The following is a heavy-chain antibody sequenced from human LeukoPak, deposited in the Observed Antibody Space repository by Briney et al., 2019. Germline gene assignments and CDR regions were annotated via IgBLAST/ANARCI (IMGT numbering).Heavy chain of an antibody. D-gene: IGHD3-10*01. Sequence: GESLIISCTASGFSISNFWIAWVRQMPGKGLECMGVIFPGHSGTRYSPAFQGQVAFSADSGSNSAYLQWNTLKTSDTAVYYCARRRGLVDTSFPYDLDVWGKGTMVIVSS. J-gene: IGHJ6*03. CDR2: IFPGHSGT. V-gene: IGHV5-51*01. CDR1: GFSISNFW. CDR3: ARRRGLVDTSFPYDLDV.